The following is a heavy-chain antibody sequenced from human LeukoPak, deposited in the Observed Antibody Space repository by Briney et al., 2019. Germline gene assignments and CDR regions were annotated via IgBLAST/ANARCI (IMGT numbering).Heavy chain of an antibody. Sequence: GGSLRLSCAASGFTFSSYAMSWVRQAPGKGLEWVSAISGSGGSTYYADSVKGRFAISRDNSKNTLYLQMNSLRAEDTAVYYCAKESLWFGESHRDYWGQGTLVTVSS. CDR1: GFTFSSYA. V-gene: IGHV3-23*01. J-gene: IGHJ4*02. D-gene: IGHD3-10*01. CDR3: AKESLWFGESHRDY. CDR2: ISGSGGST.